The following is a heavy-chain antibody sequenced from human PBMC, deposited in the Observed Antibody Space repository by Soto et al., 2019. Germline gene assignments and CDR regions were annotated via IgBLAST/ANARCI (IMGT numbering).Heavy chain of an antibody. CDR1: GFIFSSYG. Sequence: PGGSLRLSCAASGFIFSSYGMHWVRQAPGKGLEWVAVISYDGSNKYYADSVKGRFTISRDNSKNTLYLQINSLRAEDTAVYYCAKDMVRGVISPYYFDYWGQGTLVTVSS. CDR3: AKDMVRGVISPYYFDY. D-gene: IGHD3-10*01. V-gene: IGHV3-30*18. CDR2: ISYDGSNK. J-gene: IGHJ4*02.